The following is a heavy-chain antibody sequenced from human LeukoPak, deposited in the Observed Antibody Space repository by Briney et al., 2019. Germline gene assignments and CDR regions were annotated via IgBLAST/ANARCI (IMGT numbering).Heavy chain of an antibody. J-gene: IGHJ4*02. V-gene: IGHV4-4*07. CDR3: ARGTYFSDTYYFDY. CDR1: GGSISSDS. Sequence: PSETLSLTCTVSGGSISSDSWNRIRQPAGKGLEWIGRIYASGTTNYNPSLKSRVTMSIDTSKSQFSLQLASVTAADTAVYYCARGTYFSDTYYFDYWGQGTLVTVSS. CDR2: IYASGTT. D-gene: IGHD3-22*01.